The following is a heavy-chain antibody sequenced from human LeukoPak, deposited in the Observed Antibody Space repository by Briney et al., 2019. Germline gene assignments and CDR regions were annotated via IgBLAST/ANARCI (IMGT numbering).Heavy chain of an antibody. CDR1: GFTFDNYA. J-gene: IGHJ4*02. D-gene: IGHD4-17*01. Sequence: PGGSLRLSCAASGFTFDNYAMTWVRQAPGKGLEWVSAISGSGGSTHYADSVKGRFTISRDNAEKSLYLQMNSLRAEDTAVYYCAREVSLYYGEYVSSDYWGQGTLVTVSS. CDR2: ISGSGGST. CDR3: AREVSLYYGEYVSSDY. V-gene: IGHV3-23*01.